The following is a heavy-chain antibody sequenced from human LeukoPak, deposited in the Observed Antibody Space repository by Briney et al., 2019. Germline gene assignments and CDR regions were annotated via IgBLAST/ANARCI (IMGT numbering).Heavy chain of an antibody. D-gene: IGHD3-22*01. J-gene: IGHJ4*02. V-gene: IGHV3-15*04. CDR2: IESKTDGGTT. CDR1: GFTFTDAW. CDR3: ARGAYYDSSGYDY. Sequence: GGSLRLSCAASGFTFTDAWMTWVRQAPGKGLEWVGRIESKTDGGTTDYAAPVKGRFTISRDDSKNTLFLQMNSLKSEDTAVYYCARGAYYDSSGYDYWGQGTLVTVSS.